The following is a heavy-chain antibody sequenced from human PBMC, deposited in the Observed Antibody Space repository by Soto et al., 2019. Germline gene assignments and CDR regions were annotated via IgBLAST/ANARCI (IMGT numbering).Heavy chain of an antibody. V-gene: IGHV3-53*01. CDR1: GFTVSSNS. J-gene: IGHJ4*02. D-gene: IGHD1-20*01. CDR3: ARGFNWLDY. CDR2: IYSGGST. Sequence: EVQLVESGGDLIQPGGSLRLSCAAAGFTVSSNSMAWVRQAPGKGLEWVSVIYSGGSTYYADSVKGRFTISRDNSKNTLYLQMNRLRAEDTAVYYCARGFNWLDYWGQGTLVTVSS.